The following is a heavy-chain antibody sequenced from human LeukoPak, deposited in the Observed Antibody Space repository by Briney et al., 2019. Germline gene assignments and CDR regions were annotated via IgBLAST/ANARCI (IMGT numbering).Heavy chain of an antibody. CDR2: INDSGTT. CDR1: VGPFRDPY. Sequence: PSETLCLTRGLYVGPFRDPYRSCVPETPGKGLEGIGEINDSGTTTYNPSRKSRVSISVDTYKKQLPLKLSCVTAADTAVYYYARVTADAFDIWGQGTMVTVSS. J-gene: IGHJ3*02. CDR3: ARVTADAFDI. V-gene: IGHV4-34*01.